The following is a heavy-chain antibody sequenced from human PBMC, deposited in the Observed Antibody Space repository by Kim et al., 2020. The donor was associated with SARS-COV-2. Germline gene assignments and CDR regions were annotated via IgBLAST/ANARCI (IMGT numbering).Heavy chain of an antibody. CDR3: VREGASEVPTITIDY. Sequence: YAGSGRGHFTISRDNSKNSLYLQMNSLRAEYTAVYYCVREGASEVPTITIDYWGQGSLVTVSS. J-gene: IGHJ4*02. V-gene: IGHV3-21*01. D-gene: IGHD5-12*01.